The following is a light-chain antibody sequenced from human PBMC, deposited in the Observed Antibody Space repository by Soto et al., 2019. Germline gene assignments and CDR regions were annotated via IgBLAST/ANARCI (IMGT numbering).Light chain of an antibody. CDR1: SSDIGGYSY. J-gene: IGLJ1*01. CDR3: SSYTTRSTYV. V-gene: IGLV2-14*01. Sequence: QSVLAQPASVSGSPGQSITVSCTGTSSDIGGYSYVSWYQQRPGKAPKLILYDVSDRPSGLSSRFSGSKSGNTASLTISGLQAEDEADYYCSSYTTRSTYVFGTGTQLTVL. CDR2: DVS.